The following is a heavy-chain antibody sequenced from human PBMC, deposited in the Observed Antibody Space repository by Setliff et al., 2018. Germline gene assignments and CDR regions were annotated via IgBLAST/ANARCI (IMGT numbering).Heavy chain of an antibody. J-gene: IGHJ4*02. V-gene: IGHV1-69*10. CDR1: GGTFSSYA. Sequence: SVKVSCKASGGTFSSYAIGWVRQAPGQGLEWMGGIIPILGIANYAQKFQGRVTITADKSTSTAYMELSSLRSEDTAVYYCARSYYYDSSGYYTHPDCWGQGTLVTVSS. D-gene: IGHD3-22*01. CDR3: ARSYYYDSSGYYTHPDC. CDR2: IIPILGIA.